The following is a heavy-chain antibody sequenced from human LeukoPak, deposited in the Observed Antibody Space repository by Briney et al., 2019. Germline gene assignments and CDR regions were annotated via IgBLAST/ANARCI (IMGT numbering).Heavy chain of an antibody. CDR1: GGTFNNFA. CDR2: ISAYNGNT. Sequence: ASVKVSCKASGGTFNNFAISWVRQAPGQGLEWMGWISAYNGNTNYAQKLQGRVTMTTDTSTSTAYMELRSLRSDDTAVYYCARDSSGWSLYYYYGMDVWGQGTTVTVSS. V-gene: IGHV1-18*01. J-gene: IGHJ6*02. D-gene: IGHD6-19*01. CDR3: ARDSSGWSLYYYYGMDV.